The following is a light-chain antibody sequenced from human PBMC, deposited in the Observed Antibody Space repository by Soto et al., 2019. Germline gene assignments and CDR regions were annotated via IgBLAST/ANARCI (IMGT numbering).Light chain of an antibody. CDR3: NSYTSSNNSV. CDR1: SSDVGGYDY. CDR2: DVS. Sequence: QSALTQPASVSGSPGQSITISCTGTSSDVGGYDYVSWYQQHPGKAPKLMIYDVSNRPSGVSNRFSGSKSGNTASLTISGLQAEDEADYYCNSYTSSNNSVFGGGTKVTVL. J-gene: IGLJ2*01. V-gene: IGLV2-14*03.